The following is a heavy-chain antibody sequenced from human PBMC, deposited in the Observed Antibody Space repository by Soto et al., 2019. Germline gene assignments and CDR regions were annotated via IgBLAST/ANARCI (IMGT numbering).Heavy chain of an antibody. CDR1: GFTFSSYA. V-gene: IGHV3-23*01. J-gene: IGHJ4*02. CDR2: ISGSGGST. D-gene: IGHD6-13*01. Sequence: EVQLLESGGGLVQPGGSLRLSCAASGFTFSSYAMSWVRQAPGKGLEWVSAISGSGGSTYYADSVKGRFTISRDNSKNTPYLQLNSLRAEDTAVYYCAKENGYSSSWFELDYWGQGTLVTVSS. CDR3: AKENGYSSSWFELDY.